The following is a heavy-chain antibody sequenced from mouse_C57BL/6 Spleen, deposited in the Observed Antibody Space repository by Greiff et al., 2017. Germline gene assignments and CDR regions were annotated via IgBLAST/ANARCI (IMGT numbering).Heavy chain of an antibody. Sequence: EVKVVESGGGLVKPGGSLKLSCAASGFTFSDYGMHWVRQAPEKGLEWVAYISSGSSTIYYADTVKGRFTISRDNAKNTLFLQMTSLRSEDTAMYYCARGRGITTVVGDAMDYWGQGTSVTVSS. J-gene: IGHJ4*01. D-gene: IGHD1-1*01. V-gene: IGHV5-17*01. CDR2: ISSGSSTI. CDR3: ARGRGITTVVGDAMDY. CDR1: GFTFSDYG.